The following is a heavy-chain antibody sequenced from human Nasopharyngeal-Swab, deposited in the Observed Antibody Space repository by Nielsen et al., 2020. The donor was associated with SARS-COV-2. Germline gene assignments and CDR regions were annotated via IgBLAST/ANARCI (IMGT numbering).Heavy chain of an antibody. V-gene: IGHV1-46*01. Sequence: ASVKVSCNASGYTFTSYYMHWVRQPPGQGLEWMGIINPSGGSTSYAQKFQGRVTMTRDTSTSTVYMELSSLRSEDTAVYYCASVAARTHLYFDYWGQGTLVTVSS. D-gene: IGHD6-6*01. CDR2: INPSGGST. CDR3: ASVAARTHLYFDY. J-gene: IGHJ4*02. CDR1: GYTFTSYY.